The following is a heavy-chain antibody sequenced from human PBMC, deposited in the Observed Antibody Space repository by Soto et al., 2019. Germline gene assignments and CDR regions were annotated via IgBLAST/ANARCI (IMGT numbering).Heavy chain of an antibody. D-gene: IGHD3-22*01. J-gene: IGHJ1*01. CDR2: IYWDDDK. Sequence: QITLKESGPTLVKPTQTLTLTCTFSGFSLSTSGVGVGWIRQPPGKALEWLALIYWDDDKRYSPSLKSRLTITKHHSKSQVDLTRTNMDPVDTATYYCAHRGYYYDSSGYYSAAEYFQHWGQGTLVTVSS. CDR3: AHRGYYYDSSGYYSAAEYFQH. CDR1: GFSLSTSGVG. V-gene: IGHV2-5*02.